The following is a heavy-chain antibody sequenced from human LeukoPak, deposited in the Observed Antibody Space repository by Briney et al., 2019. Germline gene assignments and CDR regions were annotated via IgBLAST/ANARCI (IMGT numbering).Heavy chain of an antibody. Sequence: GGSLRLSCAASGFTFRSHSIHWVRQAPGKGLEWLAVISYDGSNQNYADSVKGRFTISRDNSKNTLYLQMNSLRAEDTAVYYCAKVGKFDPDYWGQGTLVTVSS. CDR2: ISYDGSNQ. CDR1: GFTFRSHS. D-gene: IGHD3-9*01. J-gene: IGHJ4*02. CDR3: AKVGKFDPDY. V-gene: IGHV3-30*04.